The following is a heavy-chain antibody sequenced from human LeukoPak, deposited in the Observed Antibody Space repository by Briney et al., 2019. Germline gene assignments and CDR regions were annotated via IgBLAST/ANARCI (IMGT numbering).Heavy chain of an antibody. D-gene: IGHD3-16*02. CDR1: GYTFTSYG. J-gene: IGHJ4*02. CDR3: ARGTPGSYLGY. V-gene: IGHV1-2*04. Sequence: GASVKVSCKASGYTFTSYGISWVRQAPGQGLEWMGWINPNSGGTNYAQKFKGWVTLTRDTSINTTYIELSRLASDVTAVYFCARGTPGSYLGYWGQGTLVTVSS. CDR2: INPNSGGT.